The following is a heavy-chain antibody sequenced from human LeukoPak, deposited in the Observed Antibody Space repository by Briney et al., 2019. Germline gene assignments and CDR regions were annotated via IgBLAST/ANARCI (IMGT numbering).Heavy chain of an antibody. J-gene: IGHJ4*02. CDR3: ARDGGEEGLQHDY. D-gene: IGHD3-16*01. V-gene: IGHV1-2*02. CDR2: INPNSGGT. Sequence: ASVKVSCKASGGTFSSYAISWVRQAPGQGLEWMGWINPNSGGTNYAQKFQGRVTMTRDTSISTAYMELSRLRSDDTAVYYCARDGGEEGLQHDYWGQGTLVTVSS. CDR1: GGTFSSYA.